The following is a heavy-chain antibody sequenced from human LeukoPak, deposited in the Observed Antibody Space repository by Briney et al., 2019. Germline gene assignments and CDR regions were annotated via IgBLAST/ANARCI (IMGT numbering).Heavy chain of an antibody. D-gene: IGHD6-13*01. J-gene: IGHJ4*02. V-gene: IGHV1-69*13. CDR1: GGTFSSYA. CDR2: IIPIFGTA. CDR3: ARAYSNLYYFDY. Sequence: SVKVSCKASGGTFSSYAINWVRQAPGQGLEWMGGIIPIFGTANYAQKFQGRVTITADESTSTAYMELSSLRSDDTAVYYCARAYSNLYYFDYWSQGTLLTVSS.